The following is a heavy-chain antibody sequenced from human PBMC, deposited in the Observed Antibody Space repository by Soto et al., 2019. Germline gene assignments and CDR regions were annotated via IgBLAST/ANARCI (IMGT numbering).Heavy chain of an antibody. CDR2: IYYSGST. Sequence: QVQLQESGPGLVKPSQTLSLTCTVSGGSISSGDYYWSWIRQPPGKGLEWIGYIYYSGSTYYNPSLKSRGTRSVDTSKSPLPLKLSSVTAADTAVYYWAREVDTDYGMAVWGQGTTVTVSS. CDR1: GGSISSGDYY. CDR3: AREVDTDYGMAV. V-gene: IGHV4-30-4*01. J-gene: IGHJ6*02. D-gene: IGHD5-18*01.